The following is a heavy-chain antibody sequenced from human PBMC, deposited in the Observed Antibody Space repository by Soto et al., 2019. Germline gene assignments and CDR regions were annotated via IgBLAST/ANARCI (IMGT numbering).Heavy chain of an antibody. Sequence: SETLSLTCTVSGGSISSSSYYWGWILHPPGKGLEWIGSIYYSGSTYYNPSLKSRVTISVDTSKNQFSLKLSSVTAADTAVYYCARYGRENYYYYGMDVWGQGTTVTVSS. J-gene: IGHJ6*02. V-gene: IGHV4-39*01. CDR3: ARYGRENYYYYGMDV. D-gene: IGHD4-17*01. CDR1: GGSISSSSYY. CDR2: IYYSGST.